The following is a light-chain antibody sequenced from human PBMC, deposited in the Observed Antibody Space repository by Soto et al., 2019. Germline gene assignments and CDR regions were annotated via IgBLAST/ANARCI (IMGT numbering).Light chain of an antibody. CDR1: QSVSSSY. CDR2: GAS. CDR3: QQYGSSVGT. Sequence: EIVLTQSPGTLSSSPGEIATLSCRASQSVSSSYLAWYQQKPGQAPRLLIYGASSRATGIPDRFSGSGSGTDFTLTISRLEPEDFAVYYCQQYGSSVGTFGQGTKLEIK. J-gene: IGKJ2*01. V-gene: IGKV3-20*01.